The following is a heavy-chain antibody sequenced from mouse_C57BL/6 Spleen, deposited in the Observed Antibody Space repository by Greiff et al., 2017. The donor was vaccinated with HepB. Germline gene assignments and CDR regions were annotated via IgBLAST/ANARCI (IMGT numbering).Heavy chain of an antibody. V-gene: IGHV3-6*01. CDR2: ISYDGSN. J-gene: IGHJ1*03. CDR1: GYSITSGYY. D-gene: IGHD1-1*01. CDR3: ARVSSYRYFDV. Sequence: VQLQQSGPGLVKPSQSLSLTCSVTGYSITSGYYWNWIRQFPGNKLEWMGYISYDGSNNYNPSLKNRISITRDTSKNQFFLKLNSVTTEDTATYYCARVSSYRYFDVWGTGTTVTVSS.